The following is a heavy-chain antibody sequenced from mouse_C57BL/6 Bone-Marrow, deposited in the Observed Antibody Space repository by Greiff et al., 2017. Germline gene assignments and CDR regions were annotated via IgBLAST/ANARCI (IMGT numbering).Heavy chain of an antibody. Sequence: VHVKQSGPELVRPGASVKLSCTASGFNIKDDYMHWVKQRPEQGLEWIGWIDPENGDTEYASKFQGKATITADTSSNTAYLQLSSLTSEDTAVYYCTTGAMDYWGQGTSVTVSS. J-gene: IGHJ4*01. CDR3: TTGAMDY. CDR1: GFNIKDDY. V-gene: IGHV14-4*01. CDR2: IDPENGDT.